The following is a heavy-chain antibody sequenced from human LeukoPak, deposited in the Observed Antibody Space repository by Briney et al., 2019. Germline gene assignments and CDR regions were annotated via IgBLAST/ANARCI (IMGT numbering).Heavy chain of an antibody. D-gene: IGHD4-17*01. CDR3: ARLPRYGGYYHFDY. V-gene: IGHV4-59*12. CDR1: GDSIDSYY. CDR2: IYYRGTT. J-gene: IGHJ4*02. Sequence: SETLSLTCTVSGDSIDSYYWSWIRQPPGKGLEWIGYIYYRGTTSYNPFLKSRVTISVDTSKNQFSLKLNSVTAADTAVYYCARLPRYGGYYHFDYWGQGTLVIFS.